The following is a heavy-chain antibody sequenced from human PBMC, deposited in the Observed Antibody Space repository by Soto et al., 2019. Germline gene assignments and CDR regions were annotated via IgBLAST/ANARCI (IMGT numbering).Heavy chain of an antibody. J-gene: IGHJ5*02. CDR2: IFYSGNT. CDR1: GGSISTDSYY. Sequence: PSETLSLTCTVSGGSISTDSYYWGWVRQSPGKGLEWIGSIFYSGNTYYSPSLKSRVTISVDLSNNQFSLRLSSVTAADTALYYCARHWRFAVAGSRFDPWGLGTLVTVSS. D-gene: IGHD6-13*01. CDR3: ARHWRFAVAGSRFDP. V-gene: IGHV4-39*01.